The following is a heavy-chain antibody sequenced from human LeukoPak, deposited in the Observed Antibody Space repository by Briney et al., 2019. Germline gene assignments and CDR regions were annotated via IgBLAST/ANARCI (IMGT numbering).Heavy chain of an antibody. Sequence: SETLSLTCTVSGGSISSYYWSWIRQPPGKGLEWIGYIYTSGSTNYNPSLKSRVTISVDTSKNQFSLKLSSVTAADTAVYYCARHIAAAGTNDAFDIWGQVTMVTVSS. D-gene: IGHD6-13*01. J-gene: IGHJ3*02. V-gene: IGHV4-4*09. CDR3: ARHIAAAGTNDAFDI. CDR2: IYTSGST. CDR1: GGSISSYY.